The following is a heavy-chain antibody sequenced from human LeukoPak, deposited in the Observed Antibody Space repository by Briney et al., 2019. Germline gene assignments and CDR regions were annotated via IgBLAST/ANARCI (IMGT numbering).Heavy chain of an antibody. CDR3: ARTLAAAGGRFDP. Sequence: SETLSLTCTVSGGSISSYYWSWIRQPPGKGLEWLGYIYYSGSTNYNPSLKSRVTISVDTSKNQFSLKLSSVTAADTAVYYCARTLAAAGGRFDPWGQGTLVTVSS. CDR2: IYYSGST. V-gene: IGHV4-59*01. CDR1: GGSISSYY. J-gene: IGHJ5*02. D-gene: IGHD6-13*01.